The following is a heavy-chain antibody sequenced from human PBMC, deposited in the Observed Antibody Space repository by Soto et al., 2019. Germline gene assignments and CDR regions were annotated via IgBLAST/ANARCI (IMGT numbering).Heavy chain of an antibody. CDR2: IIPILGIA. J-gene: IGHJ6*03. CDR1: GGTFSSYT. D-gene: IGHD4-17*01. V-gene: IGHV1-69*04. CDR3: ARDNYGDYLYYYYMDV. Sequence: SVKVSCKASGGTFSSYTISWVRQAPGQGLEWMGRIIPILGIANYAQKFQGRVTITADKSTSTAYMELSSLRSEDTAVYYCARDNYGDYLYYYYMDVWGKGTTVTVSS.